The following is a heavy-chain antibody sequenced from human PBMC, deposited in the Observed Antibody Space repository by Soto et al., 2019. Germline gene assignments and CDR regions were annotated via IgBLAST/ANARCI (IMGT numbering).Heavy chain of an antibody. V-gene: IGHV1-46*01. CDR3: AADLAPTDPYNWFEP. CDR1: GYTFTSYY. Sequence: GASVKVSCKASGYTFTSYYMHWVRQAPGQGLEWMGIINPSGGSTSYAQKFQGRVTMTRDTSTSTVYMELSSLRSEDTAVYYCAADLAPTDPYNWFEPWGQGTLVTVS. J-gene: IGHJ5*02. CDR2: INPSGGST. D-gene: IGHD2-21*02.